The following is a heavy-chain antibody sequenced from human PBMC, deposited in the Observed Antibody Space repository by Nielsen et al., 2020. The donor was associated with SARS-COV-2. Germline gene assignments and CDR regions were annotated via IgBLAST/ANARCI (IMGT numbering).Heavy chain of an antibody. CDR1: GGSISSGGYS. D-gene: IGHD3-16*01. Sequence: SETLSLTCAVSGGSISSGGYSWSWIRQPPGKGLEWIGYIYHSGRTYYNPSLKSRVTISVDRSKNQFSLKLSSVTAADTAVYYCARAGRITFGGADDAFDIWGQGTMVTVSS. J-gene: IGHJ3*02. V-gene: IGHV4-30-2*01. CDR3: ARAGRITFGGADDAFDI. CDR2: IYHSGRT.